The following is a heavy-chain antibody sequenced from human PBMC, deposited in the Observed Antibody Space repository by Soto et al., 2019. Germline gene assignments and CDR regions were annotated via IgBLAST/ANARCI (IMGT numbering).Heavy chain of an antibody. J-gene: IGHJ3*01. D-gene: IGHD3-10*01. Sequence: PGGSLRLSCAASGFTFSSYWMSWVRQAPGKGLEWVANIKPDGSQKWYVASVKGRFTVSRDNAKKSLYLQMNNVTADDTAVYYCARVKRSQGRAAFDVWGQGTKVTVSS. CDR1: GFTFSSYW. CDR2: IKPDGSQK. V-gene: IGHV3-7*05. CDR3: ARVKRSQGRAAFDV.